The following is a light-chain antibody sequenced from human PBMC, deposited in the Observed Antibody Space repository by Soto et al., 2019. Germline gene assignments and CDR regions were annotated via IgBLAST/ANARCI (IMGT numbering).Light chain of an antibody. V-gene: IGKV3-15*01. J-gene: IGKJ2*01. CDR3: QQFADWPPYT. CDR2: RAS. Sequence: ETVMTQSPATLSVSPGERATLSCRVSQNVFTNVAWYQQKPGQAPRLLIYRASTRATGVPARFSGSGSGTEFTLTISSLQSEDFALYFCQQFADWPPYTFGQGTKLEIK. CDR1: QNVFTN.